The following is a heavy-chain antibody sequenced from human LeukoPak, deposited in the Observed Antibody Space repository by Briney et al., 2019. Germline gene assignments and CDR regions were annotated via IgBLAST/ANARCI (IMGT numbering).Heavy chain of an antibody. Sequence: GGSLRLSCAASGFTFTSFAMHWVRQAPGKGLEWVAVISYDGNNKYYADSVKGRFTISRDNAKNSLYLQMNSLRAEDTAVYYCARAYSSGSTVGYWGQGTLVTVSS. CDR1: GFTFTSFA. J-gene: IGHJ4*02. V-gene: IGHV3-30-3*01. CDR3: ARAYSSGSTVGY. D-gene: IGHD6-19*01. CDR2: ISYDGNNK.